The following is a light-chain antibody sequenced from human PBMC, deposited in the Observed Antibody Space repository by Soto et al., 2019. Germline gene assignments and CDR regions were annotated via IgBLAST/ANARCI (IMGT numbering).Light chain of an antibody. CDR2: DAS. V-gene: IGKV3-11*01. J-gene: IGKJ4*01. CDR3: QQRSNWLT. Sequence: EIVLTQSPATLSLSPGEGATLSCMASQSVSSYLAWYQQKPGQAPRLLIYDASNRATGIPARFSGSGSGTDFTLTISSLEPEDFAVYYCQQRSNWLTFGGGTKVEIK. CDR1: QSVSSY.